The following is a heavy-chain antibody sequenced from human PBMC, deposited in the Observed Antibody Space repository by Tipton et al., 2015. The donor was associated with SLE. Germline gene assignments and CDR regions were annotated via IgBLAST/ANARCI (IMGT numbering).Heavy chain of an antibody. Sequence: TLSLTCTVSGGSISSYYWSWIRQPAGKGLEWIGRIYTSGSTNYNPSLKSRVTMSVDTSKNQFSLRLSSVTAADTAVYYCARASFTYYYGSGSYSSAFDIWGQGTMVTVSS. CDR3: ARASFTYYYGSGSYSSAFDI. V-gene: IGHV4-4*07. J-gene: IGHJ3*02. CDR1: GGSISSYY. CDR2: IYTSGST. D-gene: IGHD3-10*01.